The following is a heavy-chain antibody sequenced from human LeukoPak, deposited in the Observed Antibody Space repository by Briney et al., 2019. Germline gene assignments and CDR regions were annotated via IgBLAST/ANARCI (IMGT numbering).Heavy chain of an antibody. V-gene: IGHV1-2*02. CDR1: GYTFTGYY. CDR2: INPNSGGT. D-gene: IGHD2-2*01. J-gene: IGHJ4*02. CDR3: ARDPGLIVVVPAAIHFFDY. Sequence: GASVKVSCKSSGYTFTGYYMHWVRQAPGQGLEWMGWINPNSGGTNYAQKFQGRVTMTRDTSISTAYMELSRLRSDDTAVYYCARDPGLIVVVPAAIHFFDYWGQGTLVTVSS.